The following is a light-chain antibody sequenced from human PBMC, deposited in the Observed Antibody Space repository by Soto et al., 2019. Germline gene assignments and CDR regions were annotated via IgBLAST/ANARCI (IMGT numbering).Light chain of an antibody. CDR1: SSDVGAYNY. CDR3: SSYTSSNTLV. V-gene: IGLV2-14*01. CDR2: EVS. J-gene: IGLJ2*01. Sequence: QSALTQPASVSGSPGQSSTTSCTGTSSDVGAYNYVSWYQQHPGKAPKLMIFEVSDRPSGVSNRFSGSKSGNTASLTISGLQAEDEADYYCSSYTSSNTLVFGGATQLTVL.